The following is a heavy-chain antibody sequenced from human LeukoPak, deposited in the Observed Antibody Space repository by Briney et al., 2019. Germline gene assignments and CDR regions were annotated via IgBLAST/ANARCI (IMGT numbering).Heavy chain of an antibody. CDR3: ATYSSGWYLVY. Sequence: YXXNWVRQAPXXXLEWFSFISGSSSPIYYADSVKGRFTISRDNAKDSLYLQMNSLRDEDTAVYYCATYSSGWYLVYWGQGTLVTVSS. J-gene: IGHJ4*02. D-gene: IGHD6-19*01. CDR2: ISGSSSPI. CDR1: YX. V-gene: IGHV3-48*02.